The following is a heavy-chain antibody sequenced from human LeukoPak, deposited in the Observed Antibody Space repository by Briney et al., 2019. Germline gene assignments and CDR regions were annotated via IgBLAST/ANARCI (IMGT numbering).Heavy chain of an antibody. CDR1: GYSISSGYY. J-gene: IGHJ4*02. CDR2: IYYSGST. V-gene: IGHV4-38-2*02. D-gene: IGHD6-19*01. Sequence: SETLSLTCTVSGYSISSGYYWGWIRQPPGKGLEWIGNIYYSGSTNYNPSLKSRVTISVDTSKNQFSLKLNSVTAADTAVYYCARGWGSSGWYEYYFDHWGQGALVTVSS. CDR3: ARGWGSSGWYEYYFDH.